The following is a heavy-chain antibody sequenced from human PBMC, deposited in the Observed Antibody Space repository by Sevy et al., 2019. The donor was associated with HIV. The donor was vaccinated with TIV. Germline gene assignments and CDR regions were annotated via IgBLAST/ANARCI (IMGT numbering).Heavy chain of an antibody. CDR2: ISSSSSYI. Sequence: GGSVRLSCAASGFTFSSYSMNWVRQAPGKGLEWVSSISSSSSYIYYADSVKGRFTISRDNAKNSLYLQMNSLRAEDTAVYYCAREGDIVVVPAASEYFQHWGQGTLVTVSS. V-gene: IGHV3-21*01. J-gene: IGHJ1*01. CDR3: AREGDIVVVPAASEYFQH. CDR1: GFTFSSYS. D-gene: IGHD2-2*01.